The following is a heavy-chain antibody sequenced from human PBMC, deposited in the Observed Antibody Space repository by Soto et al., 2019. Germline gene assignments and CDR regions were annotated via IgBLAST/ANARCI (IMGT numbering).Heavy chain of an antibody. Sequence: SETLSLTCTVSGGSISSGDYYWSWIRQPPGKGLEWIGYIYYSGSTYYNPSRKSRVTISVDTSKNQFSLKLSSVTAADTAVYYCARDRALGGNSPIDYWGQGTLVTVSS. CDR2: IYYSGST. D-gene: IGHD2-21*02. V-gene: IGHV4-30-4*01. CDR3: ARDRALGGNSPIDY. J-gene: IGHJ4*02. CDR1: GGSISSGDYY.